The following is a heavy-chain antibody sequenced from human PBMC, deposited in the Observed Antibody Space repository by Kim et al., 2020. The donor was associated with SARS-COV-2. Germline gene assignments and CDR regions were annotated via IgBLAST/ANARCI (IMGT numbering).Heavy chain of an antibody. Sequence: GGSLRLSCAASGFSFSDSWMTWVRQAPGRGLEWVANIKQDGSEIYYVDSVKGRFTISRDNAKNSLYLQMNSLRAEDTAVYYCAKFYGSGNYRDYWGQGTLVTVSS. V-gene: IGHV3-7*01. CDR3: AKFYGSGNYRDY. CDR2: IKQDGSEI. J-gene: IGHJ4*02. CDR1: GFSFSDSW. D-gene: IGHD3-10*01.